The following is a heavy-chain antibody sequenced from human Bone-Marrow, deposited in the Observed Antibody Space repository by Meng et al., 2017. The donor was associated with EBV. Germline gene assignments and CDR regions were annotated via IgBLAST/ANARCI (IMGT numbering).Heavy chain of an antibody. CDR3: ARSPYDILTGLFDY. V-gene: IGHV1-69*01. CDR1: GGTFSSYA. Sequence: QVQLVQSGAEVKKPGSSVKVSCKASGGTFSSYAISWVRQAPGQGLERMGGIIPIFGTANYAQKFQGRVTITADESTSTAYMELSSLRSEDTAVYYCARSPYDILTGLFDYWGQGTLVTVSS. J-gene: IGHJ4*02. CDR2: IIPIFGTA. D-gene: IGHD3-9*01.